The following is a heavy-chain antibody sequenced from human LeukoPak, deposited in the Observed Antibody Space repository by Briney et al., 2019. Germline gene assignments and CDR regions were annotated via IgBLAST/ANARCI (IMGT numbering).Heavy chain of an antibody. D-gene: IGHD5-24*01. CDR3: ASTQRWLQLTQFDY. CDR2: FDPEDGET. Sequence: ASVKVSCKVSGYTLTELSMHWVRQAPGKGLEWMGGFDPEDGETIYAQKFQGRVTITADKSTSTAYMELSSLRSEDTAVYYCASTQRWLQLTQFDYWGQGTLVTVSS. CDR1: GYTLTELS. V-gene: IGHV1-24*01. J-gene: IGHJ4*02.